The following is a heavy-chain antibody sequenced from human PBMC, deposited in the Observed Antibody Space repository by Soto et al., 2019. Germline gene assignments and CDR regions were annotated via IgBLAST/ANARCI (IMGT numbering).Heavy chain of an antibody. CDR2: ISSSSSYI. D-gene: IGHD6-6*01. CDR3: ARGHSGSRKDRWFDP. J-gene: IGHJ5*02. CDR1: GFTFSSYS. V-gene: IGHV3-21*01. Sequence: EVQLVESGGGLVKPGGSLRLSCAASGFTFSSYSMNWVRQAPGKGLEWVSSISSSSSYIYYADSVKGRFTISRDNAKNSLYLQMNSLRAEDTAVYYCARGHSGSRKDRWFDPWGQGTLVTVSS.